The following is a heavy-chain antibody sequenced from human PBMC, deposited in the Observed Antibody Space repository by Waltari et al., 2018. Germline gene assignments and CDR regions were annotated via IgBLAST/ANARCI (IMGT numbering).Heavy chain of an antibody. Sequence: QLQLQESGPGLVKPSETLSLTCTVSGGSISSSSYYWGWIRQPPGKGLEWIGSIYYSGSTYYNPSLKSRVTISVDTSKNQFSRKLSSVTAADTAVYYCARLAYYDFWSGYDNYGMDVWGQGTTVTVSS. D-gene: IGHD3-3*01. J-gene: IGHJ6*02. CDR1: GGSISSSSYY. CDR3: ARLAYYDFWSGYDNYGMDV. V-gene: IGHV4-39*01. CDR2: IYYSGST.